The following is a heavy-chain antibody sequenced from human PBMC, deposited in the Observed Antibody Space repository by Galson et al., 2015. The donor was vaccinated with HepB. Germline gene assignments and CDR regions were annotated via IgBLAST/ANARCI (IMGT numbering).Heavy chain of an antibody. V-gene: IGHV3-15*01. Sequence: SLRLSCAASGFTFNNAWMSWVRQAPGKGLEWVGRIKSKTDGGTTDYAAPVKGRFIISRDDSKKILYLQMNSLTSEDTGVYYCTTFLDLLTDGQHYNYMDVWGKGTTVTVSS. CDR2: IKSKTDGGTT. CDR3: TTFLDLLTDGQHYNYMDV. CDR1: GFTFNNAW. D-gene: IGHD3-9*01. J-gene: IGHJ6*03.